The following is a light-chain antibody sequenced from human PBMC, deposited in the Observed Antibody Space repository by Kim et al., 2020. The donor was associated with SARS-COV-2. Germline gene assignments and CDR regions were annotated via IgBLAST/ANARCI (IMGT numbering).Light chain of an antibody. CDR1: QDIANS. Sequence: AAVGDRVTITCRASQDIANSLAWYQQKPGKVPQVLFYVASTLQSGVPSRFSGSGSGTEFTLTIGSLQTEDVATYYCQKYNSATWTFGPGTKVDIK. CDR3: QKYNSATWT. V-gene: IGKV1-27*01. CDR2: VAS. J-gene: IGKJ1*01.